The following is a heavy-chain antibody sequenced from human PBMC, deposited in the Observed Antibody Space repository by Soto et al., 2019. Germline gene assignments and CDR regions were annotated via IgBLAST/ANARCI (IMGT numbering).Heavy chain of an antibody. Sequence: QVQLVQSGAEVKKPGASVKVSCKASGYTFTSYGISWVRQAPGQGLEWMGWISAYNGNTNYAQKLQGRATMTTDTSTSTGYRERRSLRADDTAVYYCARERGYGAYDSGYWGQGTLVTVSS. CDR2: ISAYNGNT. J-gene: IGHJ4*02. CDR1: GYTFTSYG. D-gene: IGHD4-17*01. V-gene: IGHV1-18*01. CDR3: ARERGYGAYDSGY.